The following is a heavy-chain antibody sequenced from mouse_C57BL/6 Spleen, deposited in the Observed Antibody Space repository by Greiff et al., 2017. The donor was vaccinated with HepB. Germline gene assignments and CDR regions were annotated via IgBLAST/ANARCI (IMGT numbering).Heavy chain of an antibody. CDR1: GFSLTSYG. CDR3: ARGSGENAMDY. V-gene: IGHV2-6*01. Sequence: QVQLKQSGPGLVAPSQSLSITCTVSGFSLTSYGVDWVRQSPGKGLEWLGVIWGVGSTNYNSALKSRLSISKDNSKSQVFLKMNSLQTDDTAMYYCARGSGENAMDYWGQGTSVTVSS. J-gene: IGHJ4*01. CDR2: IWGVGST.